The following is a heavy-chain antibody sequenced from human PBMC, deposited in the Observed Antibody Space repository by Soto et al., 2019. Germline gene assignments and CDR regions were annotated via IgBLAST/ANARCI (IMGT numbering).Heavy chain of an antibody. CDR1: GFTFSNAG. D-gene: IGHD3-10*01. V-gene: IGHV3-15*01. CDR3: TLCMVRGVIKY. CDR2: IKSKTDGGTT. Sequence: SGGSLRLSCAASGFTFSNAGMSWVRQAPGKGLEWVGRIKSKTDGGTTDYAAPVKGRFTISRDDSKNTLYLQMNSLKTEDTAVYYCTLCMVRGVIKYWGQGTLVTVSS. J-gene: IGHJ4*02.